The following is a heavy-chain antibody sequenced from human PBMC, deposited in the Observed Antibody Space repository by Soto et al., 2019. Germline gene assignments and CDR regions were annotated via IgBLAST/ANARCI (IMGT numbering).Heavy chain of an antibody. J-gene: IGHJ5*01. CDR1: GFTFSSYA. CDR3: ARDRIHSSSWFDY. Sequence: QVQLVESGGGVVQPGRSLRLSCVASGFTFSSYAMHWVRQAPGKGLEWVAVISYDGSNKYYADSVKGRFTISRDNSKNTLYLQMNSLRAEDTAVYYCARDRIHSSSWFDYWGQGTLVTVSS. CDR2: ISYDGSNK. D-gene: IGHD6-13*01. V-gene: IGHV3-30-3*01.